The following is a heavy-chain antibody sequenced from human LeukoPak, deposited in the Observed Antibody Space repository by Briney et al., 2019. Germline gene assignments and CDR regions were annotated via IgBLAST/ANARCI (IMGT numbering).Heavy chain of an antibody. Sequence: SETLSLTCTVSGGSISSYYWSWIRQPPGKGLEWIGYIYYSGSTNYNPSLKSRVTISVDTSKNQFSLRLSSVTAADTAVYYCAGRPSDYGDYFGMDVWGQGTTVTVSS. CDR2: IYYSGST. J-gene: IGHJ6*02. V-gene: IGHV4-59*01. D-gene: IGHD4-17*01. CDR3: AGRPSDYGDYFGMDV. CDR1: GGSISSYY.